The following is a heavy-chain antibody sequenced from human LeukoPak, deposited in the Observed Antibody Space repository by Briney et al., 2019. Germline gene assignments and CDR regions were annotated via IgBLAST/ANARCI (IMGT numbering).Heavy chain of an antibody. CDR1: GGSISSGGYY. J-gene: IGHJ4*02. D-gene: IGHD4-17*01. Sequence: SETLSLTCTVSGGSISSGGYYWSWIRQHPGKGLEWIGYIYYSGSTYYNPSLKSRVTISVDTSKNQFSLKLSSVTAADTAVYYCARSPYGDYVHWGQGTLVTVSS. CDR3: ARSPYGDYVH. CDR2: IYYSGST. V-gene: IGHV4-31*03.